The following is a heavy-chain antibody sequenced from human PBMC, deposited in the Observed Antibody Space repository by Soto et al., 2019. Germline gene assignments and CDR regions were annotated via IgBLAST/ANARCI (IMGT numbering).Heavy chain of an antibody. D-gene: IGHD6-6*01. J-gene: IGHJ4*02. V-gene: IGHV3-23*01. Sequence: EVQLLESGGGLVQPGESLRLSCAASGFTFSSYAMSWVRQAPGKGLEWVSVISGSDDSTYYADSVKGRFTISRDNSKNTLYLPMNSLRAEDTAVYYCAKRSSSSTFDYWGQGTLVTVSS. CDR3: AKRSSSSTFDY. CDR1: GFTFSSYA. CDR2: ISGSDDST.